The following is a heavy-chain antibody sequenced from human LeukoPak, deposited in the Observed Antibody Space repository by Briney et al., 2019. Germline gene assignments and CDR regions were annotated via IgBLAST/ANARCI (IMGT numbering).Heavy chain of an antibody. D-gene: IGHD1-1*01. CDR1: GGPLSSGGYY. V-gene: IGHV4-30-4*01. J-gene: IGHJ4*02. CDR3: ASRTTGTWYFDY. CDR2: IYYSGST. Sequence: SQTLSLTCAVSGGPLSSGGYYWSWIRQPPGKGLEWIGYIYYSGSTYYNPSLKGRVTISVDTSKNQFSLKLSSVTAADTAVYYCASRTTGTWYFDYWGQGTLVTVSS.